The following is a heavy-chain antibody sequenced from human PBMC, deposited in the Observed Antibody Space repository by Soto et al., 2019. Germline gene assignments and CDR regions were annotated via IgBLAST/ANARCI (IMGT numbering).Heavy chain of an antibody. CDR3: ARTNIVVVVAATRNGMDV. Sequence: QVQLQQWGAGLLKPSETLSLTCAVSGGSFSGYYWSWIRQPPGKGLEWIGEINHSGSTNYNPSLKSRVTISVDTSKNQFSLKLSSVTAADTAVYYCARTNIVVVVAATRNGMDVWGQGTTVTVSS. D-gene: IGHD2-15*01. J-gene: IGHJ6*02. CDR2: INHSGST. CDR1: GGSFSGYY. V-gene: IGHV4-34*01.